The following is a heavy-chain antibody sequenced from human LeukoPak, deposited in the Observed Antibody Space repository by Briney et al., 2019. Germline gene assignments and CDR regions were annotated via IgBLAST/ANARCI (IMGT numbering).Heavy chain of an antibody. J-gene: IGHJ4*02. CDR3: ATTTHCSGGSCRSYYFDY. CDR2: IWYDGSNK. D-gene: IGHD2-15*01. V-gene: IGHV3-33*01. Sequence: GGSLRLSCAASGFTFSSYGMHWVRQAPGKGLEWVAVIWYDGSNKYYAGSVKGRFTISRDNSKNTLYLQMNSLRAEDTAVYYCATTTHCSGGSCRSYYFDYWGQGTLVTVSS. CDR1: GFTFSSYG.